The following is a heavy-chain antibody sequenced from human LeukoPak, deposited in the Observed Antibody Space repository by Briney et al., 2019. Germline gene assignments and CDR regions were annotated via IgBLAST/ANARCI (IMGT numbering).Heavy chain of an antibody. J-gene: IGHJ5*02. V-gene: IGHV4-61*02. CDR2: IYTSGST. D-gene: IGHD3-22*01. CDR1: GGSISSGSYY. CDR3: AREDYYDSSGYYLNWFDH. Sequence: SETLSPTCTLFGGSISSGSYYWSWIRQPAGKGLEWIGRIYTSGSTNYNPSLKSRVTISADPSKNHFSLAPSSVTAADTAVYYWAREDYYDSSGYYLNWFDHWGQGTLVTVSS.